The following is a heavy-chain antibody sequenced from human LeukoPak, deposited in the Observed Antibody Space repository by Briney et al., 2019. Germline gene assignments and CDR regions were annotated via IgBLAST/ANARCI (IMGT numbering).Heavy chain of an antibody. V-gene: IGHV3-33*06. CDR2: IWFDGSNK. CDR1: GFTFSSYG. J-gene: IGHJ5*02. CDR3: AKSGHDYGDYRKYNWFDP. D-gene: IGHD4-17*01. Sequence: PGGSLRLSCAASGFTFSSYGMHWVRQAPGKGLEGVAVIWFDGSNKYYADSVKGRFTISRDNSKNTLYLQMNSLRAEDTAVYYCAKSGHDYGDYRKYNWFDPWGQGTLVTVSS.